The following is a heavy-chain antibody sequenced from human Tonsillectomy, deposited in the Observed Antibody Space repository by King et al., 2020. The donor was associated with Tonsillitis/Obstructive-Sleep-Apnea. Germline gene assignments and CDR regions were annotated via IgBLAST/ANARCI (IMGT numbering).Heavy chain of an antibody. J-gene: IGHJ3*02. CDR1: GGSFSGYY. V-gene: IGHV4-34*01. D-gene: IGHD3-16*01. CDR3: ARGFRGSAFDI. CDR2: INHSGST. Sequence: VQLQQWGAGLLKPSETLSLTCAVYGGSFSGYYWSWIRQPPGKGLEWIGEINHSGSTNYNPSLKSRVTISVDTSKNQFSLKLSSVTAADTAVYYCARGFRGSAFDIWGQGTMVTVSS.